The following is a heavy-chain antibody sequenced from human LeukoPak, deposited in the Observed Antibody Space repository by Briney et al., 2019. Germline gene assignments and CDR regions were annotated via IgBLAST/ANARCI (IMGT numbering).Heavy chain of an antibody. Sequence: KTSETLSLTCTVSGGSISSYYWSWIRQPPGKGLEWIGYIYYSGSTNYNSSLRSRVTISVDTSKNQFSLKLSSVTAADTAVYYCARALLSIPYFDYWGQGTLVSVSS. CDR1: GGSISSYY. D-gene: IGHD3-10*01. CDR3: ARALLSIPYFDY. V-gene: IGHV4-59*01. J-gene: IGHJ4*02. CDR2: IYYSGST.